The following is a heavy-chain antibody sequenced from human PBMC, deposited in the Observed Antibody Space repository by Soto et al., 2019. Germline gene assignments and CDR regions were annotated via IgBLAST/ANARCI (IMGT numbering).Heavy chain of an antibody. CDR1: GFTFSTYW. CDR2: IKQDGSEK. CDR3: ARDGTDDAFDI. J-gene: IGHJ3*02. V-gene: IGHV3-7*03. Sequence: GGALRVSCAASGFTFSTYWMSRVRQAPGKGLEWVAKIKQDGSEKFYVNSVEGRFTISRDSTKNSLYLQMNSLRAADTAVYYYARDGTDDAFDIWGQGTMVTVSS.